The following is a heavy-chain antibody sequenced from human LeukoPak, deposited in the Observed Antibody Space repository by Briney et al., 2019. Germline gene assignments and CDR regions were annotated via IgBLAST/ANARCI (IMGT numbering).Heavy chain of an antibody. CDR2: ISWNSGSI. J-gene: IGHJ4*02. Sequence: PGGSLRLSCAASGFTFDDYAMHWVRQAPGKSLEWVSGISWNSGSIGYADSVKGRFTISRDNAKNSPYLQMNSLRAEDTALYYCAKVGDSSGYYNPYFDYWGQGTLVTVSS. V-gene: IGHV3-9*01. CDR1: GFTFDDYA. D-gene: IGHD3-22*01. CDR3: AKVGDSSGYYNPYFDY.